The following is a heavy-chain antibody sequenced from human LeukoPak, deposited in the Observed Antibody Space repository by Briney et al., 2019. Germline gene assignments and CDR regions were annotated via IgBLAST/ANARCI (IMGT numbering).Heavy chain of an antibody. Sequence: GGSLRLSCAASGFSFSTSWMHWFRQGPGKGLVWVSRIDTDGSNTNYADSVKGRFTISRDNAQNTVYLQMNSLRAEDTAVYYCTSANYGPAYWGQGTLVTVSS. CDR3: TSANYGPAY. CDR2: IDTDGSNT. D-gene: IGHD5-24*01. J-gene: IGHJ4*02. CDR1: GFSFSTSW. V-gene: IGHV3-74*01.